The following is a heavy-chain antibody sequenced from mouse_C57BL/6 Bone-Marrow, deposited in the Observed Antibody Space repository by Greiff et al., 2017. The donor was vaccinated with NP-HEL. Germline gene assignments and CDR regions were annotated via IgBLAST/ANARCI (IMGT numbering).Heavy chain of an antibody. CDR1: GYTFTSYG. V-gene: IGHV1-81*01. J-gene: IGHJ4*01. Sequence: QVQLKESGAELARPGASVKLSCKASGYTFTSYGISWVKQRTGQGLEWIGEIYPRSGNTYYNEKFKGKATLTEDKSSSTAYMELRSLTSEDSAVYFCALDYYGSSNYYAMDYWGQGTSVTVSS. D-gene: IGHD1-1*01. CDR2: IYPRSGNT. CDR3: ALDYYGSSNYYAMDY.